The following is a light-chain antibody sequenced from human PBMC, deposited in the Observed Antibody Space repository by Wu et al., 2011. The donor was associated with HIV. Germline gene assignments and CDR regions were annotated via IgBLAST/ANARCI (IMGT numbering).Light chain of an antibody. CDR3: QQYDVWPRT. J-gene: IGKJ1*01. CDR2: ESS. CDR1: QSVSIN. V-gene: IGKV3-15*01. Sequence: GERATLSCRASQSVSINVAWYQQKPGQAPRLLIYESSTRATGIPGRFSGTMSRTEFTLTINNLQSEDSAVYYCQQYDVWPRTFGQGTKVIIK.